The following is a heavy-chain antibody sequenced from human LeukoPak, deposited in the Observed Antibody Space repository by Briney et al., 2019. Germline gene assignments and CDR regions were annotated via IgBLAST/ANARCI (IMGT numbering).Heavy chain of an antibody. V-gene: IGHV4-59*13. CDR3: ARYHLRSHEGWIDP. Sequence: SETLSLTCTVSGGSNSNYLWSWLRQPPGKGLGWLGYVSYSGKTYYTPSLKSRVTISLDASNNHFSLTLSSVTAADTAVYYCARYHLRSHEGWIDPWGQGVLVTVSS. CDR1: GGSNSNYL. D-gene: IGHD3-3*02. CDR2: VSYSGKT. J-gene: IGHJ5*02.